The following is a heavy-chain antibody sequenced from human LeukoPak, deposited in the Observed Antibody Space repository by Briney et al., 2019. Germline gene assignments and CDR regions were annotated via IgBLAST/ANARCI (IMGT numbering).Heavy chain of an antibody. D-gene: IGHD3-16*01. CDR2: ISWNSGSI. Sequence: PGRSLRLSCAASGFTFDDYAMHRVRQAPGKGLEWVSGISWNSGSIGYADSVKGRFTISRDNAKNTLYLHMNSLRGEDTAVYYRARFYGGSAFDIWGQGTMVTVSS. CDR1: GFTFDDYA. V-gene: IGHV3-9*01. CDR3: ARFYGGSAFDI. J-gene: IGHJ3*02.